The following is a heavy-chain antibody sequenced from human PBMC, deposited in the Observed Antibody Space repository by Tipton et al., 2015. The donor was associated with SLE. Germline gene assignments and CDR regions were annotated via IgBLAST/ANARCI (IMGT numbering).Heavy chain of an antibody. V-gene: IGHV4-39*07. CDR3: ARDPGAVAGYFDY. Sequence: TLSLTCTVSGGSISSPTYYWGWVRQPPGKGLEWIGSIYYTGSAYYNPSLKSRVIISVDPSKNQISLKLNSVTAADTAVYYCARDPGAVAGYFDYWGQGTLVTVSS. J-gene: IGHJ4*02. CDR2: IYYTGSA. D-gene: IGHD6-19*01. CDR1: GGSISSPTYY.